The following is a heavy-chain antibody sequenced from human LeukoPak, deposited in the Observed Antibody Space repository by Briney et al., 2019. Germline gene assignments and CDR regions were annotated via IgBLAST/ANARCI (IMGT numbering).Heavy chain of an antibody. CDR3: ARDRRDAYVGANAFDI. D-gene: IGHD3-10*02. Sequence: ASVTVSCKASGGTFSSYAISWVRQAPGQGLEWMGGIIPIFGTADYAQKFQGRVTITTDESTSTAYMELSSLRSEDTAVYYCARDRRDAYVGANAFDIWGQGTMVTVSS. V-gene: IGHV1-69*05. J-gene: IGHJ3*02. CDR2: IIPIFGTA. CDR1: GGTFSSYA.